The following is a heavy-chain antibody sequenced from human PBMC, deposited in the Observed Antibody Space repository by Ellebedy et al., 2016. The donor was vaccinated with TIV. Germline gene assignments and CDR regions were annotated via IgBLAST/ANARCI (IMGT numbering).Heavy chain of an antibody. J-gene: IGHJ4*02. Sequence: GGSLRLXXAASGFTFSSYGMHWVRQAPGKGLEWVAVIWSDGTTKYYSDSVKGRFTISRDNSKNTLYLQMNSLRAEDTAAYYCAREIIYGGYYFDYWGQGTLVTVSS. CDR2: IWSDGTTK. V-gene: IGHV3-33*01. D-gene: IGHD4-23*01. CDR3: AREIIYGGYYFDY. CDR1: GFTFSSYG.